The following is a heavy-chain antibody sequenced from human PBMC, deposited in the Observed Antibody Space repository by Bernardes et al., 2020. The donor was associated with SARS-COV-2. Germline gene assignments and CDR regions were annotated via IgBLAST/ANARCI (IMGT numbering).Heavy chain of an antibody. J-gene: IGHJ4*02. V-gene: IGHV3-9*01. CDR3: AKDQRFLTGYYIFDY. D-gene: IGHD3-9*01. CDR1: GFTFGDYA. Sequence: GGSLRLSCAASGFTFGDYAMHWVRQAPGKGLEWVSGISWNSGSIGYADSVKGRFTISRDNAKNSLYLQMNSLRAEDTALYYCAKDQRFLTGYYIFDYWGQGTLVTVSS. CDR2: ISWNSGSI.